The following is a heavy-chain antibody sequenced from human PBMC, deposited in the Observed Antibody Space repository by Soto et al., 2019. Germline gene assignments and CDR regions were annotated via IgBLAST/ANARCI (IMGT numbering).Heavy chain of an antibody. D-gene: IGHD6-19*01. V-gene: IGHV4-39*01. CDR2: IYYSGST. J-gene: IGHJ5*02. CDR1: GGSISSSSSY. Sequence: PSETLSLPCTVSGGSISSSSSYWGWIRQPPGKGLEWIGSIYYSGSTYYNPPLKSRVTISVDTSKNQFSLKLRSVTAADTAVYFWARSNTVALALLFDPWGQGTLVTVSS. CDR3: ARSNTVALALLFDP.